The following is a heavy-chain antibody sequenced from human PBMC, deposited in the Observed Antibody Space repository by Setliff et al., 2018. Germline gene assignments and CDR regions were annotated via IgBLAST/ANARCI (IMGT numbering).Heavy chain of an antibody. Sequence: ASVKVSCKASGYTFTGYYMHWVRQAPGQGLEWMGRINPNSGGTNYAQKFQGRVTMTRDTSISTAYMELSRLRSDDTAVYYCARDRPVTVFGVVTLPWGQGTLVTVSS. CDR3: ARDRPVTVFGVVTLP. CDR2: INPNSGGT. CDR1: GYTFTGYY. V-gene: IGHV1-2*06. D-gene: IGHD3-3*01. J-gene: IGHJ5*02.